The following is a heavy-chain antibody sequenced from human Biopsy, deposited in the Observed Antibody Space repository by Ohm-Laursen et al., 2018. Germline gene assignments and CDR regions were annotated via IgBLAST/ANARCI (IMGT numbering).Heavy chain of an antibody. CDR2: ISGYNGNT. CDR3: ARIAAAGWDDY. CDR1: GYKFTSYG. J-gene: IGHJ4*02. Sequence: SVKVSCNASGYKFTSYGMSWVRQAPGQGFEWMGRISGYNGNTKYAQKFQGRITMTIDAATSTGYMDLRSLKSDDTAVYYCARIAAAGWDDYWGQGTLVTVSS. V-gene: IGHV1-18*01. D-gene: IGHD6-25*01.